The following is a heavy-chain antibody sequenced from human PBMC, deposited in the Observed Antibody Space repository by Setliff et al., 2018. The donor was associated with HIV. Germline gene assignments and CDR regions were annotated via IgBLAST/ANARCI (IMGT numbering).Heavy chain of an antibody. Sequence: GESLKISCVTSGFTFSNYWMAWVRQAPGKGLEWVANIKPDESEKYYVDSVKGRFTISRDNAKNSLYLQMNNLRVEDTALYYCARDNPSTYGTAWDLFDSWGQGTLGTSPQ. V-gene: IGHV3-7*01. D-gene: IGHD1-26*01. CDR3: ARDNPSTYGTAWDLFDS. J-gene: IGHJ4*02. CDR1: GFTFSNYW. CDR2: IKPDESEK.